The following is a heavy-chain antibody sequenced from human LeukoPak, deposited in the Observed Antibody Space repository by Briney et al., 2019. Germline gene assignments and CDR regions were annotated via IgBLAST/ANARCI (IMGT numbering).Heavy chain of an antibody. Sequence: PGGSLRLSCAASGFTVSSNYMSWVRQAPGKGLEWVSVIYSGGSTYYADSVKGRFTISRDNSKNTLYLQMNSLRAEDTAVYYCARDLFGVVPPGAFDIWGQGTMVTVSS. CDR3: ARDLFGVVPPGAFDI. V-gene: IGHV3-53*01. CDR2: IYSGGST. CDR1: GFTVSSNY. J-gene: IGHJ3*02. D-gene: IGHD3-3*01.